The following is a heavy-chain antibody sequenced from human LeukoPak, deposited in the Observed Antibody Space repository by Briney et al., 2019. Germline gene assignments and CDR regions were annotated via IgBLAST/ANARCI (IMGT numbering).Heavy chain of an antibody. V-gene: IGHV3-53*01. CDR1: GFNVSSTY. J-gene: IGHJ4*02. CDR3: ARDVWSLSV. CDR2: IYGGGST. D-gene: IGHD3-9*01. Sequence: PGGSLRLSCAASGFNVSSTYMTWVRQAPGKGLGWVSVIYGGGSTFYADSVKGRFTISRDNSKNTLDLQMDSLRAEDTAVYYCARDVWSLSVWGQGSLVTVSS.